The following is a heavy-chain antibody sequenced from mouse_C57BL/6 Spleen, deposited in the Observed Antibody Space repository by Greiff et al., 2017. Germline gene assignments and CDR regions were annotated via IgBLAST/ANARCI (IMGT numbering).Heavy chain of an antibody. D-gene: IGHD1-1*01. CDR1: GFTFSDYG. V-gene: IGHV5-17*01. Sequence: DVHLVESGGGLVKPGGSLKLSCAASGFTFSDYGMHWVRQAPEKGLEWVAYISSGSSTIYYADTVKGRFTISRDNAKNPLFLQMTSLRSEDTAMYYCASGSSSYWYFDVWGTGTTVTVSS. CDR2: ISSGSSTI. J-gene: IGHJ1*03. CDR3: ASGSSSYWYFDV.